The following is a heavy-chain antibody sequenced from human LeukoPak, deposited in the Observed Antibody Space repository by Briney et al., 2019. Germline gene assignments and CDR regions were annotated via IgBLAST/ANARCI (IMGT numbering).Heavy chain of an antibody. V-gene: IGHV3-7*01. D-gene: IGHD1-26*01. CDR1: GFTFSSYW. CDR2: IKQDGSEK. J-gene: IGHJ6*03. Sequence: GGSLRLSCAASGFTFSSYWMTWVRQAPGKGLEWVANIKQDGSEKYYVDSVKGRFTISRDNAKNSLSLQMNSLRAEDTAVYYCARDPYSGNYGAYYYYYMDVWGKGTTVTISS. CDR3: ARDPYSGNYGAYYYYYMDV.